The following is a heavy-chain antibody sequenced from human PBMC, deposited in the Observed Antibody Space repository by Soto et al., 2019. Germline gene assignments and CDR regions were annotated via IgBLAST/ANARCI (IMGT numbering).Heavy chain of an antibody. CDR2: VYYSGST. V-gene: IGHV4-61*01. J-gene: IGHJ6*02. CDR3: ARAFFGVLDRPSSYYYTMDV. D-gene: IGHD3-3*01. CDR1: GDSVNSANYY. Sequence: SETLSLTCTVSGDSVNSANYYWTWIRQPPGKGLEWLGYVYYSGSTNYNPSLKSRVTISVDTSKNQFSLKLSSVSAADTAVYSCARAFFGVLDRPSSYYYTMDVWGQGTTVTVSS.